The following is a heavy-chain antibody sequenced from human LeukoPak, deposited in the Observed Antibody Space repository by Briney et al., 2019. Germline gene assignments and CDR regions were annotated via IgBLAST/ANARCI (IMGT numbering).Heavy chain of an antibody. V-gene: IGHV4-59*10. CDR1: GGSFSGYY. CDR3: ASDRIEVDALDI. Sequence: PSETLSLTCAVYGGSFSGYYWSWIRQPAGKGLEWIGRIYTSGSTNCNPSLKSRVTISVDTSKNQFSLKLSSVTAADTAVYYCASDRIEVDALDIWGQGTMVTVSS. CDR2: IYTSGST. D-gene: IGHD2-15*01. J-gene: IGHJ3*02.